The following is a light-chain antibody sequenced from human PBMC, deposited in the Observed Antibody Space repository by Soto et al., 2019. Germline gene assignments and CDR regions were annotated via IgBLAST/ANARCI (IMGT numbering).Light chain of an antibody. Sequence: EVVLTQSRCTLSFSPLERATLSCRASQSVSNTYVAWYQHIPGQTPRLLIYGASNRATGIPDRFSGSGSGTDFTLTISRLEPEDFAVYYCQQHDSSPWMFGQGTKV. CDR1: QSVSNTY. J-gene: IGKJ1*01. CDR3: QQHDSSPWM. V-gene: IGKV3-20*01. CDR2: GAS.